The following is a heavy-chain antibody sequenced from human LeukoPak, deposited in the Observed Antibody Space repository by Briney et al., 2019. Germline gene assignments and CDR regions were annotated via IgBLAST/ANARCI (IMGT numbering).Heavy chain of an antibody. CDR2: IYTSGST. D-gene: IGHD2-21*02. J-gene: IGHJ4*02. CDR1: GGSISSYY. CDR3: ARRNCYSDCYFDY. V-gene: IGHV4-4*09. Sequence: SETLSLTCTVSGGSISSYYWSWIRQPPGKGLEWIGYIYTSGSTNYNPSPKSRVTISVDTSKNQFSLKLSSVTAADTAVYYCARRNCYSDCYFDYWGQGTLVTVSS.